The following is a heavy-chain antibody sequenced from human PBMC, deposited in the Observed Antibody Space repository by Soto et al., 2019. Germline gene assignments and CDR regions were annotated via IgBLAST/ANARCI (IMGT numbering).Heavy chain of an antibody. D-gene: IGHD3-10*01. J-gene: IGHJ6*02. V-gene: IGHV1-18*01. Sequence: ASVKVPCPASGYTFTRYGISWVRQAPGQGLEWMGWISAYNGNTNYAQKLQGRVTMTTDTSTSTAYMELRSLRSDDTAVYYCARDTGTMVRVHDSYYGMDAWGPGNMVTVS. CDR2: ISAYNGNT. CDR3: ARDTGTMVRVHDSYYGMDA. CDR1: GYTFTRYG.